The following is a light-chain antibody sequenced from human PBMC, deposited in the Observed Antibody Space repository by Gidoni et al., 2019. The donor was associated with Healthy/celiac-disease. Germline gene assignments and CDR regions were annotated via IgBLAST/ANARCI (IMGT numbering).Light chain of an antibody. Sequence: ITCRASQSISSYLNWYQQKPGKAPKLLIYAASSLQSGVPSRFSGSGSGTDFTLTISSLQPEDFATYYCQQSYSTPYTFGQGTKLEIK. CDR3: QQSYSTPYT. J-gene: IGKJ2*01. CDR2: AAS. V-gene: IGKV1-39*01. CDR1: QSISSY.